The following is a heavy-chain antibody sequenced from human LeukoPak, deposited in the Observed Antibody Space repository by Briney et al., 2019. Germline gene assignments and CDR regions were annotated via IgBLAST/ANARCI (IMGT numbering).Heavy chain of an antibody. V-gene: IGHV4-59*01. CDR3: ARGRLGGWRIFDS. D-gene: IGHD6-19*01. J-gene: IGHJ4*02. CDR1: GGSISSYY. Sequence: PSETLSLTCTVSGGSISSYYWSWIRQPPGKGLEWIGHIYYTGSTSYSPSLKSRVTISVDTSKNQFSLKLTSVTAADTAVFYCARGRLGGWRIFDSWGQGTLVTVSS. CDR2: IYYTGST.